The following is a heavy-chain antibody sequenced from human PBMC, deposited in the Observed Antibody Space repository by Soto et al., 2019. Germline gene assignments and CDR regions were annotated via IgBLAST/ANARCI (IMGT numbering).Heavy chain of an antibody. Sequence: QVQLVQSGAEVKKPGSSLKVSCKASGGTFTNYAFSWVRQAPGQGPEWMGGIIPIFGTPDYAQKFQGRVIITADESTRTVSMELNSLRSDDTAVYYCARESRGYSGYVVYHYGMDVWGQGTTVTVSS. CDR2: IIPIFGTP. V-gene: IGHV1-69*12. CDR3: ARESRGYSGYVVYHYGMDV. CDR1: GGTFTNYA. J-gene: IGHJ6*02. D-gene: IGHD5-12*01.